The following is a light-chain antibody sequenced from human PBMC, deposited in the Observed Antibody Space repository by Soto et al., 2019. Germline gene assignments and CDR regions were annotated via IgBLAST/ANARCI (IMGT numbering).Light chain of an antibody. J-gene: IGKJ1*01. CDR3: QHYNSYSEA. CDR1: QTISSW. Sequence: DIQMTQSPSTLSGSVGDRVTITCRASQTISSWLAWYQQKPGKAPKLLIYKASTLKSGVPSRCSGSGSGTEFTLTISSLQPDDFATYYCQHYNSYSEAFGHGTKVELK. V-gene: IGKV1-5*03. CDR2: KAS.